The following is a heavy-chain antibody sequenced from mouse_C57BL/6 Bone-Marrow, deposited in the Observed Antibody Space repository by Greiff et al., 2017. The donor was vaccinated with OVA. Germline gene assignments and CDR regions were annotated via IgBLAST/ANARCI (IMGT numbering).Heavy chain of an antibody. CDR3: GYGSSFFFAY. J-gene: IGHJ3*01. V-gene: IGHV14-4*01. CDR2: IDPENGDT. D-gene: IGHD1-1*01. Sequence: VHVKQSGAELVRPGASVKLSCTASGFNIKDDYMHWVKQRPEQGLEWIGWIDPENGDTEYASKFQGKATITADTSSNTAYLQLSSLTSEDTAVYYCGYGSSFFFAYWGQGTLVTVSA. CDR1: GFNIKDDY.